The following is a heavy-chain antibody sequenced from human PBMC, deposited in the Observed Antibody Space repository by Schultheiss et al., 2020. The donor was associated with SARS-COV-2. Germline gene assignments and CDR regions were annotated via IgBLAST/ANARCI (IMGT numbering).Heavy chain of an antibody. D-gene: IGHD1-26*01. J-gene: IGHJ4*02. V-gene: IGHV4-59*01. CDR2: IYYSGST. Sequence: LRLSCTVSGGSISSYYWSWIRQPPGKGLEWIGYIYYSGSTNYNPSLKSRVTISVDTSKNQFSLKLSSVTAADTAVYYCARDPGGATIGIDYWGQGTLVTVSS. CDR3: ARDPGGATIGIDY. CDR1: GGSISSYY.